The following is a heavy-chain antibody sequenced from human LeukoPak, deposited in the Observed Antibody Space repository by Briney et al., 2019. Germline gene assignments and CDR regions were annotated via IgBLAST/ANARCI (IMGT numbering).Heavy chain of an antibody. CDR1: GYTFTGYY. CDR3: ARARRYCSSTSCPPDY. CDR2: INPNSGGT. Sequence: GASVKVSCKASGYTFTGYYMHWVRQAPGQGLEWMGWINPNSGGTNYAQKFQGRVTMTRDTSISTAYMELSRLRSDDTAVYYCARARRYCSSTSCPPDYRGQGTLVTVSS. D-gene: IGHD2-2*01. J-gene: IGHJ4*02. V-gene: IGHV1-2*02.